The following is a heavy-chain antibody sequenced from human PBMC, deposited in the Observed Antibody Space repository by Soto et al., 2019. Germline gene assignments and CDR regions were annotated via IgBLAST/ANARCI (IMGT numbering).Heavy chain of an antibody. J-gene: IGHJ4*02. V-gene: IGHV3-30*03. CDR1: GCICINNG. D-gene: IGHD3-10*02. CDR3: TIVRVADSALAH. Sequence: RSVRRSSVGSGCICINNGMHWVRQTPGKGLEWVAFMSYDGSDTFYADSVKGRFTISRDNSKNTLFLHMSNLRAEDTAMYYCTIVRVADSALAHWGQGTLVTVSS. CDR2: MSYDGSDT.